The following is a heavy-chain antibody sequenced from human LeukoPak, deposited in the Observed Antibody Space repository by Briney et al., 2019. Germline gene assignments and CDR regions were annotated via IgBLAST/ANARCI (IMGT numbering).Heavy chain of an antibody. CDR2: VYHSGIT. CDR1: GGSVTNTNYY. CDR3: AREWQYQFDY. D-gene: IGHD4-11*01. Sequence: SETLSLTCIVSGGSVTNTNYYWAWIRQPPGEGLEWIGSVYHSGITYYTPSLKSRVSISVDTSRNHFSLKVTSVTAADTAVYYCAREWQYQFDYWGQGRLVTISS. V-gene: IGHV4-39*07. J-gene: IGHJ4*02.